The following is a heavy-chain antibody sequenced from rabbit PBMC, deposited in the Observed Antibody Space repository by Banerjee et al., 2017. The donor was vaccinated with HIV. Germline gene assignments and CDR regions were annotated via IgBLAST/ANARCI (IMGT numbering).Heavy chain of an antibody. D-gene: IGHD6-1*01. CDR1: GIDFSSYG. CDR2: IDAGDSGST. V-gene: IGHV1S43*01. CDR3: ARVYTYGVAGYAPVYFNL. J-gene: IGHJ4*01. Sequence: QSLEESGGDLVKPGASLTLTCTASGIDFSSYGISWVRQAPGKGLEWVACIDAGDSGSTYYASWVNGRFTISRSTNLNTVDLKMTSLTAADTATYFCARVYTYGVAGYAPVYFNLWGQGTLVTVS.